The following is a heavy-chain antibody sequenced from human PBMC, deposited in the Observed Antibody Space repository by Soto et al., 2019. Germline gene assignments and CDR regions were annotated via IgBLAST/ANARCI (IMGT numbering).Heavy chain of an antibody. Sequence: GGSLRLSCAASGFTFSSYGMHWVRQAPGKGLEWVAFISYDGSNKYYADSVKGRFTISRDNSKNTLYLQMNSLRAEDTAVYYCAKVLEPGIAAAPAYWGQGTLVTVSS. CDR1: GFTFSSYG. D-gene: IGHD6-13*01. J-gene: IGHJ4*02. CDR3: AKVLEPGIAAAPAY. CDR2: ISYDGSNK. V-gene: IGHV3-30*18.